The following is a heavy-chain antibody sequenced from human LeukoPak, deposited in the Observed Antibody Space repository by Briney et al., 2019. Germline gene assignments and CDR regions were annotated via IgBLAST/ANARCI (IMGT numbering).Heavy chain of an antibody. Sequence: PGGSLRLSCAASGFTFSRYWIHWVRRAPGKGLEWVSRINPDGSTTTYADSVKGRFTISRDNAKNTVYLQMNSLRAEDTAVYYCARVLSGSWDWFDPWGQGTLVTVSS. V-gene: IGHV3-74*01. CDR1: GFTFSRYW. D-gene: IGHD3-22*01. CDR2: INPDGSTT. J-gene: IGHJ5*02. CDR3: ARVLSGSWDWFDP.